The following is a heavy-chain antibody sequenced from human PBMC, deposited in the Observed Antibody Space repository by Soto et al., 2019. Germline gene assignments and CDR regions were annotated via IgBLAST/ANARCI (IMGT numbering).Heavy chain of an antibody. V-gene: IGHV3-30-3*01. J-gene: IGHJ4*02. D-gene: IGHD5-18*01. CDR1: GFTFSSYA. Sequence: QVQLVESGGGVVQPGRSLRLSCAASGFTFSSYAMHWVRQAPGKGLEWVAVISYDGSNKYYADSVKGRFTISRDNSKNTLYLQMNSLRAEDTAVYYCARDGSYSYGGYYFDYWGQGTLVTVSS. CDR3: ARDGSYSYGGYYFDY. CDR2: ISYDGSNK.